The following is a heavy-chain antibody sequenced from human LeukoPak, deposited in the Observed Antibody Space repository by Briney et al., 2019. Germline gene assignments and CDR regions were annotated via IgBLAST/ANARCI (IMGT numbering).Heavy chain of an antibody. Sequence: GRSLRLSCAASGLTFSNYGMHWVRQAPGKGLEGVAVIWSDGSNKYYADSVRGRFTISTDNSKNTLYLQMNSLRAEDTAVYYCARVTMVAAASYNWFVPWGQGTLVTVS. CDR2: IWSDGSNK. CDR3: ARVTMVAAASYNWFVP. D-gene: IGHD2-15*01. CDR1: GLTFSNYG. J-gene: IGHJ5*02. V-gene: IGHV3-33*01.